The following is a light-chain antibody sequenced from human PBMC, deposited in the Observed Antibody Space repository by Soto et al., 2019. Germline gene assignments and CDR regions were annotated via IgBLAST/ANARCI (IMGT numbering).Light chain of an antibody. J-gene: IGLJ3*02. Sequence: QSVLTQPPSVSGAPGQRVTISCTGSSSNIGAGYDVHWYQQLPGTAPKLLVSGDTNRPSGVPDRFSGSKSGTSASLAITGLRAEDEADYYCQSFDSSPSGWVFGGGTKLTVL. CDR2: GDT. CDR1: SSNIGAGYD. CDR3: QSFDSSPSGWV. V-gene: IGLV1-40*01.